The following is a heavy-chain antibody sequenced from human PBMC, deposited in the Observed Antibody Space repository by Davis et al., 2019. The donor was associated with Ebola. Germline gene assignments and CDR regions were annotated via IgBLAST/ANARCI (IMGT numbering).Heavy chain of an antibody. CDR3: ANPNSIFYSSNWYGKVGDMDV. D-gene: IGHD6-13*01. CDR1: AFTFRIYG. Sequence: PGGSLSLSCAASAFTFRIYGMHWVRQAPGQGLEWVALISYDGTNKYSAESVKGRFTISRDNSKNTLYLQMNSLRAEDTAVYYCANPNSIFYSSNWYGKVGDMDVWGKGTTVTVSS. CDR2: ISYDGTNK. J-gene: IGHJ6*04. V-gene: IGHV3-30*18.